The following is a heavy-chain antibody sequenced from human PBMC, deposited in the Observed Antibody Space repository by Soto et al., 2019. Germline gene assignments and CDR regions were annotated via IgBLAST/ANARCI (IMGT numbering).Heavy chain of an antibody. J-gene: IGHJ5*02. Sequence: SETLSLTCTVSCGSISSYYWSWIRQPPGKGLEWNGYIYYSGSTKYNPSLKSRVTISVDTSKNHFSLKLSFVIAADTAVYYCARQVYCSGGSCYGNWFDPWGQGTLVTVSS. CDR1: CGSISSYY. V-gene: IGHV4-59*08. CDR3: ARQVYCSGGSCYGNWFDP. D-gene: IGHD2-15*01. CDR2: IYYSGST.